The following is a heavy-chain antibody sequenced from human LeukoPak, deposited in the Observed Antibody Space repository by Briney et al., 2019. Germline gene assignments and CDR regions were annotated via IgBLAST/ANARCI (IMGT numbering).Heavy chain of an antibody. J-gene: IGHJ6*04. CDR2: IISSGDST. CDR3: AKDRAVRVTYGMDV. D-gene: IGHD3-10*01. Sequence: GGSLRLSCAASGFTFHSYAMSWVRQAPGKGLEWVSGIISSGDSTYYADSVKGRFTISRDNSKNTLYLQMNSLRAEDTALYYCAKDRAVRVTYGMDVWGKGTTVTVSS. CDR1: GFTFHSYA. V-gene: IGHV3-23*01.